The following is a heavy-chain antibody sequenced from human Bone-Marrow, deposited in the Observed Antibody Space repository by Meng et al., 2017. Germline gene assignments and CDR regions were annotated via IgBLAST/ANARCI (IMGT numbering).Heavy chain of an antibody. Sequence: QGALHESFPSLVWPSGTPSLTCTVSVGSVSSGSYYWSWIRQPPGKGLEWIGHIYYSGSTNYNPSLKSRVTISVDTSKNQFSLKLSSVTAADTAVYFCARSSTSPASYFFDYWGQGTLVTVSS. D-gene: IGHD6-6*01. CDR2: IYYSGST. J-gene: IGHJ4*02. CDR3: ARSSTSPASYFFDY. CDR1: VGSVSSGSYY. V-gene: IGHV4-61*01.